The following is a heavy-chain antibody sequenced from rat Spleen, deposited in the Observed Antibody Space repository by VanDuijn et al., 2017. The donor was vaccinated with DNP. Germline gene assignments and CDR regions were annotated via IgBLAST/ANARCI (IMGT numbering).Heavy chain of an antibody. J-gene: IGHJ2*01. Sequence: EVQLVQSGGGLVQPGGSLKLSCAASGFTFSDYNMAWVRQAPKKGLEWVATIIYDGSRTYYRDSVKGRFTVSRDDATSTLYLQMDSLRSEDTATYYCATGGSPYYFDYWGQGVMVTVSS. V-gene: IGHV5S10*01. CDR2: IIYDGSRT. D-gene: IGHD5-1*01. CDR3: ATGGSPYYFDY. CDR1: GFTFSDYN.